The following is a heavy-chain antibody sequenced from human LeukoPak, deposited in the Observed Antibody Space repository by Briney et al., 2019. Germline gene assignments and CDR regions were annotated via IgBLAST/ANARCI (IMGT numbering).Heavy chain of an antibody. V-gene: IGHV1-18*01. CDR1: GGIFRSHA. Sequence: GSSVKVSCKASGGIFRSHAINWVRQAPGQGLEWMGWISAYNGNTNYAQKLQGRVTMTTDTSTSTAYMELRSLRSDDTAVYYCARLEGSGWYVNWFDPWGQGTLVTVSS. CDR2: ISAYNGNT. J-gene: IGHJ5*02. D-gene: IGHD6-19*01. CDR3: ARLEGSGWYVNWFDP.